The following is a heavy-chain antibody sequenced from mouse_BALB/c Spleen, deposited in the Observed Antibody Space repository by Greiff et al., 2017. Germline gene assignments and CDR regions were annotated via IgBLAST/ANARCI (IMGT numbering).Heavy chain of an antibody. D-gene: IGHD3-1*01. CDR2: INPSTGYT. CDR1: GYTFTSYW. CDR3: ARSLDKLGLPFAY. J-gene: IGHJ3*01. V-gene: IGHV1-7*01. Sequence: VHLVESGAELAKPGASVKMSCKASGYTFTSYWMHWVKQRPGQGLEWIGYINPSTGYTEYNQKFKDKATLTADKSSSTAYMQLSSLTSEDSAVYYCARSLDKLGLPFAYWGQGTLVTVSA.